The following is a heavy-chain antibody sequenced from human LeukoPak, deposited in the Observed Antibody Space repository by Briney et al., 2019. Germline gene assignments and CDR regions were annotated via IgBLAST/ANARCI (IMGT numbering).Heavy chain of an antibody. CDR2: ISSSSSYT. Sequence: PGGSLRLSCAASGFTFSDYYISWIRQAPAKGLEWVSYISSSSSYTNYADSVKGRFTISRDNAKNSLYLQMNSLRAEDTAVYYCARGGSYSLFDYWGQGTLVTVSS. J-gene: IGHJ4*02. CDR1: GFTFSDYY. V-gene: IGHV3-11*06. CDR3: ARGGSYSLFDY. D-gene: IGHD1-26*01.